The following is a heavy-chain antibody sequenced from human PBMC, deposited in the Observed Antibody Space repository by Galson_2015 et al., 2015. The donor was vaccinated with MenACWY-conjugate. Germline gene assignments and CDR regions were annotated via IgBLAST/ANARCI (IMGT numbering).Heavy chain of an antibody. CDR3: ARDGADISAAGTPFDY. Sequence: SLRLSCAASGFTFSSYSMNWVRQAPGKGLEWVSSISSSSSYIYYADSVKGRFTISRDNAKNSLYLQMNSLRAEDTAVYYCARDGADISAAGTPFDYWGQGTLVTVSS. D-gene: IGHD6-13*01. CDR2: ISSSSSYI. V-gene: IGHV3-21*01. J-gene: IGHJ4*02. CDR1: GFTFSSYS.